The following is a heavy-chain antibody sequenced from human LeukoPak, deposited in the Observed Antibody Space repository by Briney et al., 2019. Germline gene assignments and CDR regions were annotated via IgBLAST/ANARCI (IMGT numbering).Heavy chain of an antibody. D-gene: IGHD4-11*01. CDR3: ARDDYSNYVFDY. CDR1: GFTISSHG. CDR2: IAYHGNAE. J-gene: IGHJ4*02. V-gene: IGHV3-30*03. Sequence: GTSLRLSCAVSGFTISSHGMHWVRQAPGKGPEWVAMIAYHGNAEYYGDSVKGRFTISRDNSKNTLYLQMNSLRAEDTAVYYCARDDYSNYVFDYWGQGTLVTVSS.